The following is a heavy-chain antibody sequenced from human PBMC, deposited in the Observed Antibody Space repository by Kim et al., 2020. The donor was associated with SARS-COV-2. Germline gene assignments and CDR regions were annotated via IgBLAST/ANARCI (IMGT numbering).Heavy chain of an antibody. CDR2: INPNSGGT. CDR1: GYTFTGYY. J-gene: IGHJ4*02. Sequence: ASVKVSCKASGYTFTGYYMHWVRQAPGQGLEWMGWINPNSGGTNYAQKFQGRVTMTRDTSISTAYMELSRLRSDDTAVYYCARMRYYYDSSGYYHFDYWGQGTLVTVSS. CDR3: ARMRYYYDSSGYYHFDY. V-gene: IGHV1-2*02. D-gene: IGHD3-22*01.